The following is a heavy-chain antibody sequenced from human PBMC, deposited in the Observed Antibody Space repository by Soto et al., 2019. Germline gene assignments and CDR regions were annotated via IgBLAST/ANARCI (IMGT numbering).Heavy chain of an antibody. D-gene: IGHD2-21*02. CDR2: ITPNLGIA. Sequence: QVQLVQSGTEVKRPGSSVRVSCKASEDTFTTSTITWVRQAPGQGLEWMGRITPNLGIAKYAQKFQDTVTIIADKSTSTAYMELSSLRSEDTAIYYCAGSGHTAFITTIGDFFDSWGQGTLVTVSS. CDR3: AGSGHTAFITTIGDFFDS. J-gene: IGHJ4*02. CDR1: EDTFTTST. V-gene: IGHV1-69*02.